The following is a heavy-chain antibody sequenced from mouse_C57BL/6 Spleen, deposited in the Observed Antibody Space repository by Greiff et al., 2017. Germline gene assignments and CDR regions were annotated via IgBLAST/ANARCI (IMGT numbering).Heavy chain of an antibody. Sequence: VQLQQSGPGLVQPSQSLSITCTVSGFSLTSYGVHWVRQSPGKGLEWLGVIWSGGSTDYNAAFISRLSISKDNSKSQVFFKMNSLQAADTAIYYCARGGYDYEEYYCAYWGQGTTLTVSS. CDR1: GFSLTSYG. CDR3: ARGGYDYEEYYCAY. D-gene: IGHD2-4*01. CDR2: IWSGGST. J-gene: IGHJ2*01. V-gene: IGHV2-2*01.